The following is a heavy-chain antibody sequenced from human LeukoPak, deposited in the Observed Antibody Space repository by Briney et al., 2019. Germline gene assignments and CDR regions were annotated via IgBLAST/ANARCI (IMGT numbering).Heavy chain of an antibody. CDR3: ARQIGWRDAFDI. V-gene: IGHV3-7*01. Sequence: PGGSLRLSCAASGFTFSSYWMSWVRQAPGKGLEWVASLKQDGSEKYYVDSVKGRFTISRDNAKTSLYLQMSSLRAEDTAVYYCARQIGWRDAFDIWGQGTVVIVSS. CDR2: LKQDGSEK. J-gene: IGHJ3*02. CDR1: GFTFSSYW. D-gene: IGHD6-19*01.